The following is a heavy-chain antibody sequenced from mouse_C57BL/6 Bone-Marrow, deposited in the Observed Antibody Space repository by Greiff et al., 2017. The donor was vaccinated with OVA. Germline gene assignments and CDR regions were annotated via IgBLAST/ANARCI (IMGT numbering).Heavy chain of an antibody. CDR1: GYTFTSYN. CDR2: IYPGNGDT. Sequence: LPHSVAELFSPGASVKMSCKASGYTFTSYNMHWVKQTPRQGLEWIGAIYPGNGDTSYNQKFKGKATLTVDKSSSTAYMQLSSLTSEDSAVYFCARGVIRRRPYFDYWGQGTTLTVSS. J-gene: IGHJ2*01. V-gene: IGHV1-12*01. D-gene: IGHD2-12*01. CDR3: ARGVIRRRPYFDY.